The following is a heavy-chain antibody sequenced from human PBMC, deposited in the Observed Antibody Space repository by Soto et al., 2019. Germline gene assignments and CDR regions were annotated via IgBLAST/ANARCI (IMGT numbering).Heavy chain of an antibody. CDR1: GFTFSDYH. J-gene: IGHJ4*02. CDR2: SLNKARSYNT. CDR3: VSVSMSWYFDN. D-gene: IGHD3-3*02. V-gene: IGHV3-72*01. Sequence: EVQLVESGGGLVQPGGSLRLSCATSGFTFSDYHMDWVRQAPGKGLECVGRSLNKARSYNTEYAASVEGRIIVSKDKSRNYLDLQMYSRKHKDPAVYYCVSVSMSWYFDNCGQGILVTVSS.